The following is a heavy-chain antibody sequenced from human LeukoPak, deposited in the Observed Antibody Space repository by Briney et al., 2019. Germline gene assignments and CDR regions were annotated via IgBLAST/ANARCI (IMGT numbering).Heavy chain of an antibody. CDR2: ISAYNGNT. CDR3: ARAVAGTTSRFDP. J-gene: IGHJ5*02. Sequence: GASVNVSCKASGYTFTSYGINWVRQAPGQGPEWMGWISAYNGNTNYAQKLQGRVTMTTDTSTSTAYMELRSLRSDDTAVYYCARAVAGTTSRFDPWGQGTLVTVSS. CDR1: GYTFTSYG. D-gene: IGHD6-19*01. V-gene: IGHV1-18*01.